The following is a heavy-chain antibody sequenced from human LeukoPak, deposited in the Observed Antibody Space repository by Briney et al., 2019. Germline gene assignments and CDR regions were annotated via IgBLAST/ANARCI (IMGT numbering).Heavy chain of an antibody. CDR3: ARDISVQYCSGGSCVGLYYYYGMDV. D-gene: IGHD2-15*01. V-gene: IGHV1-46*01. CDR2: INPSGSST. J-gene: IGHJ6*02. Sequence: GASVKVSCKASGYTFTSYYMHWVRQAPGQGLEWMGIINPSGSSTSYAQKFQGRVTMTRDTSTSTVYMELSSLRSEDTAVYYCARDISVQYCSGGSCVGLYYYYGMDVWGQGTTVTVSS. CDR1: GYTFTSYY.